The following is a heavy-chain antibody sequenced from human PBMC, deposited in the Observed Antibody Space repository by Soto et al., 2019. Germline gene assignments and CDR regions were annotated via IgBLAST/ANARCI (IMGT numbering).Heavy chain of an antibody. CDR1: GFTFGSYW. Sequence: GGSLRLSCAVSGFTFGSYWMNWVRLIPGKGLEWVAYIKPDGSATYYVDSVKGRFTISRDNAKNSLYLQMNGLRVEDTSVYYCARAGYCGPGCYYYFDYWGQGTLVTVSS. J-gene: IGHJ4*02. V-gene: IGHV3-7*01. D-gene: IGHD2-21*02. CDR2: IKPDGSAT. CDR3: ARAGYCGPGCYYYFDY.